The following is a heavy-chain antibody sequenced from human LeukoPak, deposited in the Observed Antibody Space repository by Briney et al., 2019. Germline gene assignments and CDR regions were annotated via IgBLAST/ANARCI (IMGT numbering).Heavy chain of an antibody. Sequence: SETLSLTCIVSGGSVSSSSYYWGWIRQPPGKGLEWIGTIYYSGSTYYNPSLKSRVTISVDTSKNQFSLKLSSVTAADTAVYYCARGPEYYYYYMDVWGKGTTVTVSS. CDR1: GGSVSSSSYY. V-gene: IGHV4-39*07. CDR3: ARGPEYYYYYMDV. J-gene: IGHJ6*03. CDR2: IYYSGST.